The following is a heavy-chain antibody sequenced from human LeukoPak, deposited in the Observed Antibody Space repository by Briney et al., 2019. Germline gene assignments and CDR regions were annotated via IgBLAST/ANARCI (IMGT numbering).Heavy chain of an antibody. D-gene: IGHD2-2*01. CDR2: IIPIFGTA. V-gene: IGHV1-69*13. CDR1: GYTFTTYY. J-gene: IGHJ4*02. Sequence: GASVKVSCKASGYTFTTYYMHWERQAPGQGLEWMGGIIPIFGTANYAQKFQGRVTITADESTSTAYMELSSLRSEDTAVYYCARGPFHVVVPAAMNYWGQGTLVTVSS. CDR3: ARGPFHVVVPAAMNY.